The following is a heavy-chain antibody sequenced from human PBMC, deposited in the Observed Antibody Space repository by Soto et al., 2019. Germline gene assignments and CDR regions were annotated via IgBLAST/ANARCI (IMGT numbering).Heavy chain of an antibody. D-gene: IGHD3-10*01. CDR2: INHSGST. CDR1: GGSFSGYY. J-gene: IGHJ5*02. V-gene: IGHV4-34*01. Sequence: SETLSLTCAVYGGSFSGYYWSWIRQPPGKGLEWIGEINHSGSTNYNPSLKSRVTISVDTSKNQFSLKLSSVTAADTAVYYCARAPASGGEYHNWYDPWGQGTLVTVSS. CDR3: ARAPASGGEYHNWYDP.